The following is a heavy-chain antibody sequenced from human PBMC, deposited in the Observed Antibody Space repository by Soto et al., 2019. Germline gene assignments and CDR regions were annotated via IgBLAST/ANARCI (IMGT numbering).Heavy chain of an antibody. J-gene: IGHJ4*02. D-gene: IGHD2-2*01. V-gene: IGHV4-39*01. CDR3: ARHGADGTSSEYDY. CDR2: IYYSGST. CDR1: GGSISSSSYY. Sequence: SETLSLTCTVSGGSISSSSYYWGWIRQPPGKGLGWIGSIYYSGSTYYNPSLKSRVTISVDTSKNQFSLKLSSVTAADTAVYYWARHGADGTSSEYDYWGQGTLVTVSS.